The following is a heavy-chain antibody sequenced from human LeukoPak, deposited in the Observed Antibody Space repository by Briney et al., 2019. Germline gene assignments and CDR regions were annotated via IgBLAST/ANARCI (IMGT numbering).Heavy chain of an antibody. CDR2: IIPIFGTA. Sequence: SVKVSCKASGGTFSSYAISWVRQAPGQGLEWMGRIIPIFGTANYAQKFQGRVTITTDEPTSTAYMELSSLRSEDTAVYYCARGVTSKPLDYWGQGTLVTVSS. J-gene: IGHJ4*02. D-gene: IGHD2-21*02. V-gene: IGHV1-69*05. CDR3: ARGVTSKPLDY. CDR1: GGTFSSYA.